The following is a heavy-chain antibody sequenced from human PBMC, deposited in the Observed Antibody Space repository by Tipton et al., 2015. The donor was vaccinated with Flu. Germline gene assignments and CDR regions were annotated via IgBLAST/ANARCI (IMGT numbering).Heavy chain of an antibody. V-gene: IGHV4-30-2*01. Sequence: TLSLTCSVSGGSISSGVYSWSWIRQPPGKGLEWVGYIYHSGTTYYNPSLKSRVTISLDTSKNHFSLKLNSVTAADTALYYCAKDSCSGGLCYPDSWGQGTIVTVTS. J-gene: IGHJ1*01. CDR2: IYHSGTT. D-gene: IGHD2-15*01. CDR3: AKDSCSGGLCYPDS. CDR1: GGSISSGVYS.